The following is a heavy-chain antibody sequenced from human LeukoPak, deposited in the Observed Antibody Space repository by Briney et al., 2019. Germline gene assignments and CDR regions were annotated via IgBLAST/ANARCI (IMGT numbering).Heavy chain of an antibody. V-gene: IGHV4-59*02. J-gene: IGHJ4*02. Sequence: SETLSLTCTVSGDSVSNYYWSWIRQPPGKRLEWIGCIYYSESATYNPSLKSRVTISLDTSKNQFFLKLSSVTAADTAVYYCARKRSFDLWGQGTLVAVSS. D-gene: IGHD3-9*01. CDR3: ARKRSFDL. CDR2: IYYSESA. CDR1: GDSVSNYY.